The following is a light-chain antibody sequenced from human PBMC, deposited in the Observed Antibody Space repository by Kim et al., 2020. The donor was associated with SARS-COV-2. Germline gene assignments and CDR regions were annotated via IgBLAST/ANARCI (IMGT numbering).Light chain of an antibody. CDR3: QAWDSSWV. Sequence: SYELTQPPSVSVAPGQTASITCWGDKMGDKYACWYQQKPGQSPVLVIYQDSNRPSGIPERFSGSNSGNTATLTISGVQARDEADYYCQAWDSSWVFGVGT. V-gene: IGLV3-1*01. CDR1: KMGDKY. J-gene: IGLJ3*02. CDR2: QDS.